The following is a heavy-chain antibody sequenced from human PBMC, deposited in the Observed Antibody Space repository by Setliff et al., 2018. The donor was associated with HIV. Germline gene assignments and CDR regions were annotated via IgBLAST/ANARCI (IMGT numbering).Heavy chain of an antibody. CDR2: IYHSGST. CDR3: ARGTAPRRGTNYGGNYPLDY. D-gene: IGHD4-17*01. J-gene: IGHJ4*02. V-gene: IGHV4-39*07. CDR1: GGSISSSSYY. Sequence: PSETLSLTCTVSGGSISSSSYYWGWIRQPPGKGLEWLWSIYHSGSTYYNPSLKSRVTISIDTSKNQFSLKLSSVTAADTAVYFCARGTAPRRGTNYGGNYPLDYWGQGTLVTVSS.